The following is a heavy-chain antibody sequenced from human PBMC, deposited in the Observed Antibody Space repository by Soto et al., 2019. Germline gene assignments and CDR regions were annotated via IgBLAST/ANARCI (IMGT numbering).Heavy chain of an antibody. CDR3: GGGGGGGNGYGSNWFDP. CDR2: ISSGGGST. CDR1: GFIFSDYY. V-gene: IGHV3-11*01. Sequence: QVQLVESGGGLVKPGGSLRLSCAASGFIFSDYYMNWIRRAPGKGLEWVSYISSGGGSTYYADSVKGRFTISRDNAKNSLYLKINSGRAADPAVYYWGGGGGGGNGYGSNWFDPWGQGTLVTVSS. D-gene: IGHD5-18*01. J-gene: IGHJ5*02.